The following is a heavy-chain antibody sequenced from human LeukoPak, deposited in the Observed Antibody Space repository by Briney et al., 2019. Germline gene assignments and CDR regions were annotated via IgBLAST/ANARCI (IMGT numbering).Heavy chain of an antibody. CDR3: ARLSLGRFDP. CDR1: GGSISSSSYY. CDR2: IYYSGNT. J-gene: IGHJ5*02. Sequence: SETLSLTCTVSGGSISSSSYYWGWIRQPPGKGLEWIGSIYYSGNTYSNPSLKSRVTISVDTSKNQFSLKLSSVTAADTAVYYCARLSLGRFDPWGQGTLVTVSS. D-gene: IGHD3-16*01. V-gene: IGHV4-39*01.